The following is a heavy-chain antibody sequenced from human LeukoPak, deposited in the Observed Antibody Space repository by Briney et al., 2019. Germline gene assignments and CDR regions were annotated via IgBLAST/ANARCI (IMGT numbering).Heavy chain of an antibody. CDR3: ARGNHPGDYGDYEERMSDY. D-gene: IGHD4-17*01. J-gene: IGHJ4*02. CDR2: IIPILGIA. CDR1: GGTFSSYA. V-gene: IGHV1-69*04. Sequence: GASVKVSCKASGGTFSSYAISWVRQAPGQGLEWMGRIIPILGIANYAQKFQGRVTITADKSTSTAYMELSSLRSEDTAVYYCARGNHPGDYGDYEERMSDYWGQGTLVTVSS.